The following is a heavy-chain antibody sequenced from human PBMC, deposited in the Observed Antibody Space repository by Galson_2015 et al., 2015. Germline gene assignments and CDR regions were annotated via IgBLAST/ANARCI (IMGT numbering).Heavy chain of an antibody. Sequence: GGTFSRYAIGWVRQAPGQGLEWMGGIIPIFGTANYAQKFQGRVLITADESTSTASMELSSLRSEDTAVYYCARGYDFWSGYYDYWGQGTLVTVSS. CDR1: GGTFSRYA. CDR3: ARGYDFWSGYYDY. J-gene: IGHJ4*02. D-gene: IGHD3-3*01. CDR2: IIPIFGTA. V-gene: IGHV1-69*01.